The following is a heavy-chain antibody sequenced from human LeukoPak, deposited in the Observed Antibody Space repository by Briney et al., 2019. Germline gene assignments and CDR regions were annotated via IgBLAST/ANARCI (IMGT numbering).Heavy chain of an antibody. J-gene: IGHJ4*02. CDR1: GFSFSTYA. V-gene: IGHV3-23*01. CDR2: IRGNGDT. CDR3: AKANWVSNADAVW. D-gene: IGHD1-1*01. Sequence: QSGGSLRLSCAASGFSFSTYAMSGVRRAPARGLEWVSSIRGNGDTFYADSVKGRFTLSRDDSRNTVYLQLNNLRVDDAAVYYCAKANWVSNADAVWWGQGTVVTVSS.